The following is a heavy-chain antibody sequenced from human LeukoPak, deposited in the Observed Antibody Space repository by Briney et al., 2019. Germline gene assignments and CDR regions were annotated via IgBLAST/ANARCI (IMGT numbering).Heavy chain of an antibody. CDR3: ARGFGYYYGSGIERRLDY. CDR2: IDASGST. CDR1: GGSISSGTLY. D-gene: IGHD3-10*01. Sequence: SETLSLTCTVSGGSISSGTLYWSWIRQPAGKGLEWIGRIDASGSTNYNPSLQSRITMSVDTSKNQFSLKLSSVTAADTAVYYCARGFGYYYGSGIERRLDYWGQGTLVTVSS. J-gene: IGHJ4*02. V-gene: IGHV4-61*02.